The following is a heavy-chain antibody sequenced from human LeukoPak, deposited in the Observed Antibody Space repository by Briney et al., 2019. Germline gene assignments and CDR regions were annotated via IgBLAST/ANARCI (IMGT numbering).Heavy chain of an antibody. V-gene: IGHV4-39*01. Sequence: PSETLSLTCTVSGGSISSSSYYWGWIRQPPGKGLEWIGSIYYSGSTYYNPSLKSRVTISVDTSKNQFSLKLSSVTAADTAVYYCARLVVATIGDYFDYWGQGTLVTVSS. CDR1: GGSISSSSYY. CDR2: IYYSGST. CDR3: ARLVVATIGDYFDY. J-gene: IGHJ4*02. D-gene: IGHD5-12*01.